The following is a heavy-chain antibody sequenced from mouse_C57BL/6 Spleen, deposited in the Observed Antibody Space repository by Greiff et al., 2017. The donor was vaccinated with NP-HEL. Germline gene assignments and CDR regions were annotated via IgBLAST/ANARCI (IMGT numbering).Heavy chain of an antibody. J-gene: IGHJ3*01. CDR2: ISSGSSTI. CDR3: ARANWDVWFAY. V-gene: IGHV5-17*01. CDR1: GFTFSDYG. D-gene: IGHD4-1*01. Sequence: EVQLVESGGGLVKPGGSLKLSCAASGFTFSDYGMHWVRQAPEKGLEWVAYISSGSSTIYYADTVKGRFTISRDNAKNTLFLQMTSLRSEDTAMYYCARANWDVWFAYWGQGTLVTVSA.